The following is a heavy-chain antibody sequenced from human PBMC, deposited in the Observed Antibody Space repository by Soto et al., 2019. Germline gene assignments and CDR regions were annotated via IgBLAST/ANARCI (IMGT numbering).Heavy chain of an antibody. Sequence: EVPLLESGGGLVQPGGSLRLSCAASGFTFSNYGMSWVRQAPGKGLEWVSVISDGGGSTFYADSVKGRFTISRDNSKNTLYLQMNGLRADDTAVYYCAKERGSSFYPWFDPWGQGTLVTVSS. CDR1: GFTFSNYG. V-gene: IGHV3-23*01. CDR2: ISDGGGST. CDR3: AKERGSSFYPWFDP. D-gene: IGHD6-13*01. J-gene: IGHJ5*02.